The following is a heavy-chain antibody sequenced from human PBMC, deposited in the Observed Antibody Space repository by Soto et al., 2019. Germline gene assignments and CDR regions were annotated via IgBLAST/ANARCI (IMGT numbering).Heavy chain of an antibody. J-gene: IGHJ4*02. V-gene: IGHV4-28*01. Sequence: QVQLQESGPGLVKPSDTLSLTCAVSGYSISSSNWWGWIRQPPGKGLEWIGYIYYSGRTHYNPSLERRVTMSVDTSKNQLSLKLSSVTAVDTAVYYCAQKRDGYNPFDSWGQGTLVTVSS. CDR2: IYYSGRT. D-gene: IGHD5-12*01. CDR1: GYSISSSNW. CDR3: AQKRDGYNPFDS.